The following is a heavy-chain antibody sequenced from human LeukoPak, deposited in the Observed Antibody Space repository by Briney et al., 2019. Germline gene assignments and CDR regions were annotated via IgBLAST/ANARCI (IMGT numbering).Heavy chain of an antibody. D-gene: IGHD4-23*01. CDR3: ARHGKGPSPRYYFDY. CDR1: GGSISSSSYY. Sequence: SETLSLTCTVSGGSISSSSYYWGWIRQPPGKGLEWIGSIYYSGSTYYNPSLKSRVTISVDTSKNQFSLKLSSVTAADTAVYYCARHGKGPSPRYYFDYWGQGTLVTVSS. V-gene: IGHV4-39*01. J-gene: IGHJ4*02. CDR2: IYYSGST.